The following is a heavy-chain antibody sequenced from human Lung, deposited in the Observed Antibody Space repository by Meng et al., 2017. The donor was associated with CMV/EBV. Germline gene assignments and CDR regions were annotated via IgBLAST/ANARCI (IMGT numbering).Heavy chain of an antibody. J-gene: IGHJ4*02. Sequence: SGFTFQFYAMTWVRQAPGKGLAWITTISGGADITYYADSMQGRFTISRDNSKNTLYLQMSSLRAEDTAVYYCAKDLRGGPLRYFDYWSQGTLVTVSS. CDR2: ISGGADIT. CDR1: GFTFQFYA. CDR3: AKDLRGGPLRYFDY. D-gene: IGHD3-9*01. V-gene: IGHV3-23*01.